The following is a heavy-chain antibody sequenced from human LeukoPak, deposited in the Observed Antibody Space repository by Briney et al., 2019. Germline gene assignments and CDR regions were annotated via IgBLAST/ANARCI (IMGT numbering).Heavy chain of an antibody. J-gene: IGHJ3*02. D-gene: IGHD3-10*01. CDR2: MNPNSGNT. CDR1: GYTFTSYD. V-gene: IGHV1-8*01. CDR3: AREGTQSDAFDI. Sequence: ASVKVSCKASGYTFTSYDINWVRQATGQGLEWMGWMNPNSGNTGYAQKFQGRVTMTRNTSISTAYMGLSSLRSEDTAVYYCAREGTQSDAFDIWGQGTMVTVSS.